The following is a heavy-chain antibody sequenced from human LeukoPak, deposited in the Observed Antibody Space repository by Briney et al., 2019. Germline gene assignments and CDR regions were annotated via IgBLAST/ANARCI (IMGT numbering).Heavy chain of an antibody. CDR1: GFTFSDYS. CDR3: ATDRLDDPLGY. V-gene: IGHV3-48*01. CDR2: ISSFSSTI. Sequence: GGSLRLSCAASGFTFSDYSMNWVRQAPGKVLEWVSYISSFSSTIYYAGSVKGRFTISRDNAKNSLYLQMNSLRAEDTAVYYCATDRLDDPLGYWGQGTLVTVSS. D-gene: IGHD1-1*01. J-gene: IGHJ4*02.